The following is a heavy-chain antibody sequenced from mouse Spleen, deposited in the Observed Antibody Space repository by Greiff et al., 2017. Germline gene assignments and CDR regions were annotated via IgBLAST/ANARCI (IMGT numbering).Heavy chain of an antibody. D-gene: IGHD2-2*01. CDR1: GYTFTSYW. Sequence: VQLQQPGAELVKPGASVKLSCKASGYTFTSYWMQWVKQRPGQGLEWIGEIDPSDSYTNYNQKFKGKATLTVDTSSSIAYMQLSSLTSEDSAVYYCARSYGYGSYWGQGTTLTVSS. CDR2: IDPSDSYT. J-gene: IGHJ2*01. V-gene: IGHV1-50*01. CDR3: ARSYGYGSY.